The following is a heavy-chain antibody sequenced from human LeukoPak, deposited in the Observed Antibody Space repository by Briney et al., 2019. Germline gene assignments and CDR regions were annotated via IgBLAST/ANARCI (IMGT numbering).Heavy chain of an antibody. CDR3: ARGGSYLDY. D-gene: IGHD1-26*01. V-gene: IGHV4-59*01. CDR1: GGSTSSYF. CDR2: IYYSGST. Sequence: PSETLSLTCTVSGGSTSSYFWSWIRQPPGKGLEWIGYIYYSGSTNYNPSLKSRVTISVDTSKNQFSLKLSSVTAADTAVYYCARGGSYLDYWGQGTLVTVSS. J-gene: IGHJ4*02.